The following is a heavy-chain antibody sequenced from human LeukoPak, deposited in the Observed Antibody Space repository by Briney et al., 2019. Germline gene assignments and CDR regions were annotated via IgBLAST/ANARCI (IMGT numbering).Heavy chain of an antibody. Sequence: PGGSLRLSCAASGFSFSSYAMSWVRKAPGTGLECVSAVCGSGGSTYYADSVKGRFTISGDNSKNTLYLQMNSLRAEDTAVYYCAKGARGSYYALFDYWGQGTLVTVSS. CDR2: VCGSGGST. D-gene: IGHD1-26*01. CDR3: AKGARGSYYALFDY. J-gene: IGHJ4*02. CDR1: GFSFSSYA. V-gene: IGHV3-23*01.